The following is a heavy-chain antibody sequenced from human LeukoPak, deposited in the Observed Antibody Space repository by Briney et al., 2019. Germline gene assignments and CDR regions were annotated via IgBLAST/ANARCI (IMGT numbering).Heavy chain of an antibody. CDR3: ATAGNYRFDY. CDR1: GFTFSNTW. CDR2: IDSDGSTI. J-gene: IGHJ4*02. Sequence: GGSLRLSCAGCGFTFSNTWMLWVRQAPGEGLVWVSRIDSDGSTINYADSVKGRFTISRDNARNTLYLQMNRLRVDATALYFCATAGNYRFDYLGQGTLVTVSS. V-gene: IGHV3-74*01. D-gene: IGHD1-7*01.